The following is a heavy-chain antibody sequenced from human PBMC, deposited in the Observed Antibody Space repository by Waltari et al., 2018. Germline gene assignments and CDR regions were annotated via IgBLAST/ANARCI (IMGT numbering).Heavy chain of an antibody. CDR2: ISGSGGST. Sequence: EVQLLESGGGLVQPGGSLRLSCAASGFTFSRYALGWVRQAPGEGLEWVSAISGSGGSTYYADSVKGRFTISRDNSKNTLYLQMNSLRAEDTAVYYCAEEPHRIVGTYFDYWGQGTLVTVSS. D-gene: IGHD1-26*01. CDR3: AEEPHRIVGTYFDY. CDR1: GFTFSRYA. V-gene: IGHV3-23*01. J-gene: IGHJ4*02.